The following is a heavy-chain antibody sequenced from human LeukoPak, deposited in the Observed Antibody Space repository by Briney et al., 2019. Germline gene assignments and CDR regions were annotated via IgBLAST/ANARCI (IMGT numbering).Heavy chain of an antibody. CDR3: ARATSSYFYYMDV. V-gene: IGHV4-59*08. D-gene: IGHD5-12*01. Sequence: SETLSLTCTVSGGSISSYYWSWIRQPPGKGLEWIGYIYYSGSTNYNPSLKSRVTISVDTSKNQFSLNVSSVTAADTAVYYCARATSSYFYYMDVWGKGTTVTISS. J-gene: IGHJ6*03. CDR2: IYYSGST. CDR1: GGSISSYY.